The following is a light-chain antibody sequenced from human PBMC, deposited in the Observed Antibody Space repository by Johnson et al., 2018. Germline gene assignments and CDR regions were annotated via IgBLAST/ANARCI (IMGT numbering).Light chain of an antibody. CDR2: ENN. Sequence: QSVLTQPPSVSAAPGQKVTISCSGSSSNIGNNYVSWYQQLPGTAPKLLIYENNKRPSGIPDRFSGSKSGTSATLGITGLQTGDEADDYCGTLDSSLGAGKVCGTGNKVPVL. V-gene: IGLV1-51*02. CDR1: SSNIGNNY. CDR3: GTLDSSLGAGKV. J-gene: IGLJ1*01.